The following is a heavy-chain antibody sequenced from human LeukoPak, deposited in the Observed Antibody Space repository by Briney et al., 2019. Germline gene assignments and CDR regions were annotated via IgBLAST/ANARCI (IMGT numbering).Heavy chain of an antibody. CDR3: ARDLYYYDSSGPEVRIDY. D-gene: IGHD3-22*01. J-gene: IGHJ4*02. CDR1: GGSISSSSYY. Sequence: KASETLSLTCTVSGGSISSSSYYWGWIRQPPGKGLEWIGSIYYSGSTYYNPSLKSRVTISVDTSKNQFSLKLSSVTAADTAVYYCARDLYYYDSSGPEVRIDYWGQGTLSPSP. CDR2: IYYSGST. V-gene: IGHV4-39*07.